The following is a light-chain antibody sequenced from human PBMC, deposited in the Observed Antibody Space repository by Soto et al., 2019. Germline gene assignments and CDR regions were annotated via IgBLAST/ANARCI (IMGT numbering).Light chain of an antibody. CDR2: WAS. CDR1: QNILYNSNNKNY. J-gene: IGKJ1*01. V-gene: IGKV4-1*01. CDR3: QQYYISQTWT. Sequence: DIVMTQSPDSLAVSLVERATINCKSSQNILYNSNNKNYVAWYQQKPGQPPKLLIYWASIRESGVPDRFSGSGSGTDFTLTIRSLQAEDVAVYYCQQYYISQTWTVGKGTMVDI.